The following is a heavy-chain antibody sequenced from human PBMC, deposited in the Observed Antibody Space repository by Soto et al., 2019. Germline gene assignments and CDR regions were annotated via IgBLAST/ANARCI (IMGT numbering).Heavy chain of an antibody. CDR1: GFTFSSYA. CDR2: ISGSGGST. V-gene: IGHV3-23*01. J-gene: IGHJ4*02. D-gene: IGHD2-2*02. Sequence: PGGSLRLSCAASGFTFSSYAMSWVRQAPGKGLEWVSAISGSGGSTYYADSVKGRFTISRDNSKNTLYLQMNSLRAEDTAVYYCAKVGGRYCSSTSCFTPPHFDYWGQGTLVTVSS. CDR3: AKVGGRYCSSTSCFTPPHFDY.